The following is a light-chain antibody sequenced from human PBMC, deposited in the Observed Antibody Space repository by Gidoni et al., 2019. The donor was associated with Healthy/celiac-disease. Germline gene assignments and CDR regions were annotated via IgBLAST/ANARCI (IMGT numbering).Light chain of an antibody. V-gene: IGKV1-39*01. Sequence: IQMTQSPSSLSASVGDRVTITCRASQSISSYLHWYQQKPGKAPKLLIYAASSLQSGVPSRFSGSGSGTYFTLTISSLQPEDFATYYCQQSYSTPYTFXXXTKLEIK. CDR3: QQSYSTPYT. CDR1: QSISSY. J-gene: IGKJ2*01. CDR2: AAS.